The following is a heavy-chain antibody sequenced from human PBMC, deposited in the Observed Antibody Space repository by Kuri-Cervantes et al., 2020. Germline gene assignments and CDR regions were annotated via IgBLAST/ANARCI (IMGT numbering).Heavy chain of an antibody. CDR3: ARDSFGDDEDY. D-gene: IGHD3-16*01. J-gene: IGHJ4*02. Sequence: GGSLGLSCAAAGFTFSSYAMHWVRQAPGKGLEWVAVISYDGSNKYYADSVKGRFTISRDNSKNTLYLQMNSLRAEDTAVYYCARDSFGDDEDYWGQGTLVTVSS. CDR2: ISYDGSNK. CDR1: GFTFSSYA. V-gene: IGHV3-30-3*01.